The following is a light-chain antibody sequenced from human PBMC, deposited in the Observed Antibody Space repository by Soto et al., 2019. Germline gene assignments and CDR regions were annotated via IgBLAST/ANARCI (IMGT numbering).Light chain of an antibody. CDR2: DAS. Sequence: EIVLTQSPGTLSVSPGERATLSCRASQSVRSSLAWYHQKPGQAPRLLIYDASTRATGIPARFSGSGSATEFTLTISSLQSEDFAVYYCQQYNNWPPITFGQGTRLEI. CDR1: QSVRSS. J-gene: IGKJ5*01. CDR3: QQYNNWPPIT. V-gene: IGKV3-15*01.